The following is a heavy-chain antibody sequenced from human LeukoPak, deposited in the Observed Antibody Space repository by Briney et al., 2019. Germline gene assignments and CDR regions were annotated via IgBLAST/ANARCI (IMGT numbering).Heavy chain of an antibody. V-gene: IGHV1-18*01. J-gene: IGHJ4*02. CDR1: GYTFTSYG. D-gene: IGHD3-22*01. Sequence: GASVKVSCKAPGYTFTSYGISWVRQAPGEGLEWMGWISADNGITNYAQKLQGRVTMTTDTSTSTAYMELRSLRSDDTAVYYCARGGGRITMVVVVIPGYYFDYWGQGTLVTVSS. CDR3: ARGGGRITMVVVVIPGYYFDY. CDR2: ISADNGIT.